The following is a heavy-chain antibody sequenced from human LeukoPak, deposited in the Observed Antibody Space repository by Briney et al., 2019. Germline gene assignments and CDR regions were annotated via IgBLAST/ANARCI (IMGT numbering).Heavy chain of an antibody. V-gene: IGHV4-39*07. CDR3: ASTERCSTTCPLDY. Sequence: SETLSLTCTVSGGSIGSSSYYWAWIRQPPGKGLEWIGSLYYRGSAYYNPSLKSRVTISLDTSKNHKQFSMKLSSVTAADTAVYYCASTERCSTTCPLDYWGQGTLVTVSS. CDR1: GGSIGSSSYY. CDR2: LYYRGSA. J-gene: IGHJ4*02. D-gene: IGHD2-2*01.